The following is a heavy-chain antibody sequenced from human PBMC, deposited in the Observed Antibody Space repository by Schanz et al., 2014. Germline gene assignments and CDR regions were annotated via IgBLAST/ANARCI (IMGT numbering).Heavy chain of an antibody. CDR3: ARDGVDAAAGGNY. CDR1: GGTFSSDT. J-gene: IGHJ4*02. D-gene: IGHD6-13*01. Sequence: QVHLVQSGAEVKKPGSSVKVSCKASGGTFSSDTFSWVRQAPGQGLEWMGIINPSGGGTSYALRFQDRVTVTRDTSRSTVYMELSSLRSEDTAVYYCARDGVDAAAGGNYWGQGTLVTVSS. CDR2: INPSGGGT. V-gene: IGHV1-46*03.